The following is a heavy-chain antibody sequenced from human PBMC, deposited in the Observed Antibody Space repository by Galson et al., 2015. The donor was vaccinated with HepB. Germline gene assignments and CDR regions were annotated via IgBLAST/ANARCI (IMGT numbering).Heavy chain of an antibody. CDR2: TYYRSKWYN. J-gene: IGHJ4*02. CDR1: GDSVSSNSAA. Sequence: CAISGDSVSSNSAAWNWIRQSPSRGLEWLGRTYYRSKWYNDYAVSVKSRITINPDTSKNQFSLQLNSVTPEDTAVYYCARSPDYCSSTSCYTTFDYWGQGTLVTVSS. V-gene: IGHV6-1*01. D-gene: IGHD2-2*02. CDR3: ARSPDYCSSTSCYTTFDY.